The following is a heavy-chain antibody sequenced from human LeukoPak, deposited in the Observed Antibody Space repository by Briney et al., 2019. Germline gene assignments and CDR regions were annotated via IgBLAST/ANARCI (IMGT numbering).Heavy chain of an antibody. D-gene: IGHD1-26*01. Sequence: ASVKVSCKASGYTFTNFGISWVRQAPGQGLEWMGWISVYNGDTNFAQKLQGRVTMTTDTFTTTAYMELRNLRSDDTAVYYCATPSSWELLRCFAFYIWGQRTMVTVSS. V-gene: IGHV1-18*01. CDR1: GYTFTNFG. J-gene: IGHJ3*02. CDR3: ATPSSWELLRCFAFYI. CDR2: ISVYNGDT.